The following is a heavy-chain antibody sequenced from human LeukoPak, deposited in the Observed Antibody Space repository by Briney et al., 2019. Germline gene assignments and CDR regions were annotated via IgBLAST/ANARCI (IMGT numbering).Heavy chain of an antibody. CDR2: IYSGGST. CDR3: ARGYSHDY. J-gene: IGHJ4*02. CDR1: GGSISSGNYY. V-gene: IGHV3-53*01. D-gene: IGHD5-12*01. Sequence: PSETLSLTCTVSGGSISSGNYYWSWVRQAPGKGLEWVSVIYSGGSTYYADSVKGRFTISRDNSKNTLYLQMNSLRAEDTAVYYCARGYSHDYWGQGTLVTVSS.